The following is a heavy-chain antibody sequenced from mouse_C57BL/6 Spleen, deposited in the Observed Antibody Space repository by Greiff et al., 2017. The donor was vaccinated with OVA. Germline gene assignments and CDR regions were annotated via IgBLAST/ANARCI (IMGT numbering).Heavy chain of an antibody. CDR2: INPNNGGT. CDR1: GYTFTDYN. Sequence: EVQLQQSGPELVKPGASVKIPCKASGYTFTDYNMDWVKQSHGKSLEWIGDINPNNGGTIYNQKFKGKATLTVDKSSSTAYMELRSLTSDDTAVYYCARDDGYYWFAYWGQGTLVTVSA. J-gene: IGHJ3*01. CDR3: ARDDGYYWFAY. V-gene: IGHV1-18*01. D-gene: IGHD2-3*01.